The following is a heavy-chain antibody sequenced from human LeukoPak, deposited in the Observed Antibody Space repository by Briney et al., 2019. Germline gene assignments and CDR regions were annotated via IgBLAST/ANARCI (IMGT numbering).Heavy chain of an antibody. CDR3: AREYQPYYYYYYMDV. Sequence: SETLSLTCTVSGGSISSYYWSWIRQPAGKGLEWIGRIYTSGSTNYNPSLKSRVTMSVDASKNQFSLKLSSVTAADTAVYYCAREYQPYYYYYYMDVWGKGTTVTISS. D-gene: IGHD2-2*01. CDR1: GGSISSYY. V-gene: IGHV4-4*07. CDR2: IYTSGST. J-gene: IGHJ6*03.